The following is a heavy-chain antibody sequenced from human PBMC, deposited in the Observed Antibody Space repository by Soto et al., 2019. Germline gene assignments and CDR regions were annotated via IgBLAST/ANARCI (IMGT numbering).Heavy chain of an antibody. Sequence: QVQLVESGGGVVQPGRSLRLSCAASGFTFSSYGMHWVRQAPGKGLEWVAVIWYDGSNKYYADSVKGRFTISRDNSKNTLYLQMNSLRAEDTAVYYCARDGSAYCGGACYSDYFDYWGQGTLVTVSS. D-gene: IGHD2-21*02. J-gene: IGHJ4*02. CDR1: GFTFSSYG. V-gene: IGHV3-33*01. CDR3: ARDGSAYCGGACYSDYFDY. CDR2: IWYDGSNK.